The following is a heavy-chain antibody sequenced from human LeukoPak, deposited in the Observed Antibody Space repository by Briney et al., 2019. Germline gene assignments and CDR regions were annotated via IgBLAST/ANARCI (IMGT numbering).Heavy chain of an antibody. CDR3: AKDRSPQVVGIAILYFDY. J-gene: IGHJ4*02. CDR1: GFTFSSYA. CDR2: ISGSGGST. Sequence: LPGGSLRLSCAASGFTFSSYAMSWVRQAPGKGLEWVSAISGSGGSTYYADSVKGRFTISRDNSKNTLYLQMNSLRAEDTAVYYCAKDRSPQVVGIAILYFDYWGQGTLVTVSS. V-gene: IGHV3-23*01. D-gene: IGHD6-19*01.